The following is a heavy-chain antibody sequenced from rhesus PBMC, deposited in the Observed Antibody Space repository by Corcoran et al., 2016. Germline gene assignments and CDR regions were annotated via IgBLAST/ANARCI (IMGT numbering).Heavy chain of an antibody. CDR1: GGSISSNY. V-gene: IGHV4S11*01. J-gene: IGHJ4*01. Sequence: QVQLQESGPGLVKPLETLSLTCAVSGGSISSNYWSWIRQAPGKGLEWIGYIYGSGSSTTYNPSLKSRVTLSVDTSKNQLSLKLSSVTAADTAVYYCARHLYSGSYTYFDYWGQGVLVTVSS. D-gene: IGHD3-16*01. CDR3: ARHLYSGSYTYFDY. CDR2: IYGSGSST.